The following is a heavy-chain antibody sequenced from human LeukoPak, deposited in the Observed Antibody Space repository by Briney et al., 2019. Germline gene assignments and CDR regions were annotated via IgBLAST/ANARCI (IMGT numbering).Heavy chain of an antibody. D-gene: IGHD3-9*01. CDR3: ARGGYNIDWMKDAPDY. Sequence: SETLSLTCGVYGGSFSGYYYNWIRQSPGKGLEWIAEINHLGSTNYNTSLQSRVAISIDTSKNQFSLNLVSVTAADTAVYYCARGGYNIDWMKDAPDYWGQGTLVTVSS. V-gene: IGHV4-34*01. J-gene: IGHJ4*02. CDR1: GGSFSGYY. CDR2: INHLGST.